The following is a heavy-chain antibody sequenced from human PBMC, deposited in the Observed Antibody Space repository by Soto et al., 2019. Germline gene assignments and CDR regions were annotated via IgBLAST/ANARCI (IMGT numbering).Heavy chain of an antibody. D-gene: IGHD2-15*01. CDR1: GYTFTSYG. J-gene: IGHJ5*02. CDR2: ISAYNGNT. CDR3: ARDYVVAATLYWFDP. Sequence: ASVKVSCKASGYTFTSYGISWVRQAPGQGLEWMGWISAYNGNTNYAQKLQGRVTMTTDTSTSTAYMELRSLRSDDTAVYYCARDYVVAATLYWFDPWGQGILVTVSS. V-gene: IGHV1-18*01.